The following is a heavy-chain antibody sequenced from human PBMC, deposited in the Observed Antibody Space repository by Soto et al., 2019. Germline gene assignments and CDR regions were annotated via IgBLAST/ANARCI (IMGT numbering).Heavy chain of an antibody. D-gene: IGHD2-21*02. CDR1: GGSFSGYY. V-gene: IGHV4-34*01. CDR2: IYHSGRT. J-gene: IGHJ4*02. Sequence: PSETLSLTCAVYGGSFSGYYWSWIRQPPGKGLEWIGEIYHSGRTNYNPSLKSRVTISVEKSKNQFSLELSSMTAADTAVYYCARGGDWKFDYWGQGSLVTVSS. CDR3: ARGGDWKFDY.